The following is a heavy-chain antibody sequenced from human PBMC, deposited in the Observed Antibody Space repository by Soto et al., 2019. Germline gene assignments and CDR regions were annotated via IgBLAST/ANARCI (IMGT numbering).Heavy chain of an antibody. CDR1: GYTLTELS. CDR3: ATEYCSGGSCYSNAFDI. J-gene: IGHJ3*02. V-gene: IGHV1-24*01. Sequence: ASVKVSCKVSGYTLTELSMHWVRQAPGKGLEWMGGFDPEDGETIYAQKFQGRVTMTEDTSTGTAYMELSSLRSEDTAVYYCATEYCSGGSCYSNAFDIWGQGTMVTVSS. CDR2: FDPEDGET. D-gene: IGHD2-15*01.